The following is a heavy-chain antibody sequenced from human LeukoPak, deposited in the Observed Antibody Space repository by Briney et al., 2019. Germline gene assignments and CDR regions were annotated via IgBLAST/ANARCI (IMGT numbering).Heavy chain of an antibody. CDR3: ARERTTIVSGTTIGAY. CDR1: GFTFSRYW. Sequence: GGSLRLSCVASGFTFSRYWMHWVRQAPGKGLEWISYITGSGDTIYYADSVKGRFTISRDNAKNSLFLQMNSLTADDTAVYYCARERTTIVSGTTIGAYWGQGTLVTVSS. D-gene: IGHD2/OR15-2a*01. CDR2: ITGSGDTI. J-gene: IGHJ4*02. V-gene: IGHV3-48*03.